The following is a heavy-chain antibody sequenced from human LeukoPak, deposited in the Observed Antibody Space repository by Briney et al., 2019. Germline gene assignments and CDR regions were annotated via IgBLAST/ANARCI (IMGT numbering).Heavy chain of an antibody. CDR2: IKQDGSEK. Sequence: TGGSLRLSCAASGFTFSSYWMNWVRQAPGKGLEWVANIKQDGSEKNYLDSVKGRFTISRDNAKNSLDLQMNSLRAEDTAVYYCAGGRTWITDSWGQGTLVTVSS. D-gene: IGHD2-2*03. CDR3: AGGRTWITDS. V-gene: IGHV3-7*04. CDR1: GFTFSSYW. J-gene: IGHJ4*02.